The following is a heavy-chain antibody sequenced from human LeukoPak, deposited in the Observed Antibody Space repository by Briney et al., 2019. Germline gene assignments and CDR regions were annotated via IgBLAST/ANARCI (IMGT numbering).Heavy chain of an antibody. CDR3: ARDKYCSDGDCDGGSKFDY. CDR2: IKEEGSEK. CDR1: GFTFSNYW. V-gene: IGHV3-7*01. D-gene: IGHD2-21*02. J-gene: IGHJ4*02. Sequence: GGSLRLSCAASGFTFSNYWMSWVRQAPGKGLEWVANIKEEGSEKKYVDSVKGRFTISRDNAKKSLYLQMNSLRAEDTGVYYCARDKYCSDGDCDGGSKFDYWGQGTLVTVFS.